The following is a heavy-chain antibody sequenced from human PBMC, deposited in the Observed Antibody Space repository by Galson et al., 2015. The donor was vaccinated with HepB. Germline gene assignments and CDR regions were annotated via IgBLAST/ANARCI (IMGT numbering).Heavy chain of an antibody. CDR2: INPNSGGT. CDR3: ARRGDYKYWYFDL. V-gene: IGHV1-2*02. J-gene: IGHJ2*01. Sequence: SVKVSCKASGYTFTGCYMHWVRQAPGQGLEWMGWINPNSGGTNYAQKFQGRVTMTRDTSISTAYMELSRLRSDDTAVYYCARRGDYKYWYFDLWGRGTLVTVSS. D-gene: IGHD4-17*01. CDR1: GYTFTGCY.